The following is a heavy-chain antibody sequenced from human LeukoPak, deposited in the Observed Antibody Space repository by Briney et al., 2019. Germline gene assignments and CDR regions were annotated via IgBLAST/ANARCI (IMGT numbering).Heavy chain of an antibody. V-gene: IGHV3-23*01. J-gene: IGHJ6*03. CDR2: LTGSGGST. CDR3: VKFRGIQHYNYHMDV. D-gene: IGHD3-10*01. Sequence: QAGGSLRLSCAASGFTFSSYAMSWVRQALGKGLEWVSGLTGSGGSTYYADSVKGRFTISRDNSKNTLSLQMNSLRAEDAAVYYCVKFRGIQHYNYHMDVWGKGTTVTVSS. CDR1: GFTFSSYA.